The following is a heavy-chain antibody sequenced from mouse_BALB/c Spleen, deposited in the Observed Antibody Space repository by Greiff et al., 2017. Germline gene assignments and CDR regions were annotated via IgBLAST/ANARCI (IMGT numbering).Heavy chain of an antibody. CDR3: TRRTTDWYFDV. CDR2: IDPSDSYT. D-gene: IGHD1-1*01. Sequence: QVQLQQPGAELVKPGASVKMSCKASGYTFTSYWMHWVKQRPGQGLEWIGVIDPSDSYTSYNQKFKGKATLTVDTSSSTAYMQLSSLTSEDSAVYYCTRRTTDWYFDVWGAGTTVTVSS. J-gene: IGHJ1*01. V-gene: IGHV1S127*01. CDR1: GYTFTSYW.